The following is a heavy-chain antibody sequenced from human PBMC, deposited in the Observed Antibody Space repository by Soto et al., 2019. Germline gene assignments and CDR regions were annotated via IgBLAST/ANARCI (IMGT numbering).Heavy chain of an antibody. V-gene: IGHV4-31*03. CDR2: IYYSGST. Sequence: SETLSLTCTVSGGSISSGGYYWSWIRQHPGKGLEWIGYIYYSGSTYYNPSLKSRVTISVDTSKNQFSLKLSSVTAADTAVYYCARWYYYDSSGYPQINAFDIWGQGTMVTVSS. D-gene: IGHD3-22*01. J-gene: IGHJ3*02. CDR3: ARWYYYDSSGYPQINAFDI. CDR1: GGSISSGGYY.